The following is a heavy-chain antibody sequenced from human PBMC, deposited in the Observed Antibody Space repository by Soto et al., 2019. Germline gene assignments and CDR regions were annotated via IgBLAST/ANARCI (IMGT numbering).Heavy chain of an antibody. J-gene: IGHJ6*02. Sequence: QVQLVQSGAEVKKPGASVKVSCKASGYTFTGYYMHWVRQAPGQGLEWMGWINPNSGGTNYAQKCQGWVTRTRDTSISTAYMELSRVRSDDTAVYCCARLGLVEYGMDVWGQGTTVTVSS. D-gene: IGHD6-19*01. CDR3: ARLGLVEYGMDV. CDR1: GYTFTGYY. CDR2: INPNSGGT. V-gene: IGHV1-2*04.